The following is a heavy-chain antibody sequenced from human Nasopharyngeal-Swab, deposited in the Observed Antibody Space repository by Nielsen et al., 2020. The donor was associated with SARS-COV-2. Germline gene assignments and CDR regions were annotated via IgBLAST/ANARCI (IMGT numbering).Heavy chain of an antibody. Sequence: WIRQPPGKGLEWIGYIYYSGSTNYNPSLKSRVTISVDTSKNQFSLKLSSVTAADTAVYYCARVGGLWSAGFYYYYMDVWGKGPRSPSP. CDR3: ARVGGLWSAGFYYYYMDV. D-gene: IGHD3-3*01. CDR2: IYYSGST. J-gene: IGHJ6*03. V-gene: IGHV4-59*01.